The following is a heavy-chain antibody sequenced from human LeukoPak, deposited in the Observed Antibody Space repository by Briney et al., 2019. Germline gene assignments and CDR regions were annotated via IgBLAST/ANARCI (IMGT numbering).Heavy chain of an antibody. J-gene: IGHJ6*03. CDR1: GGSISSYY. V-gene: IGHV4-59*01. D-gene: IGHD2-2*01. Sequence: SETLSLTCTVSGGSISSYYWSWIRQPPGKGLEWIGYIFYSGNTNYNPSLKSRVTISVDTSKNQFSLMLSSVTAADTAVYYCAREGYCSSTSCRENYMDVWGKGTTVTVSS. CDR3: AREGYCSSTSCRENYMDV. CDR2: IFYSGNT.